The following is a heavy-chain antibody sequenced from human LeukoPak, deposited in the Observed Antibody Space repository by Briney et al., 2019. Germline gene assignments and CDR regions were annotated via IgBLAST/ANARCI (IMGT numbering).Heavy chain of an antibody. V-gene: IGHV3-74*01. CDR1: GFTFSSYW. J-gene: IGHJ4*02. CDR2: INSDGSST. Sequence: GGSLRLSCAASGFTFSSYWMHWVRQAPGKGLVWVSRINSDGSSTSYADSVKGRFTISRDNAKNTLYLQMNSLRAEDTAVYYCARARGEDGYYYDSSGYYYYFDYWGQGTLVTVSS. CDR3: ARARGEDGYYYDSSGYYYYFDY. D-gene: IGHD3-22*01.